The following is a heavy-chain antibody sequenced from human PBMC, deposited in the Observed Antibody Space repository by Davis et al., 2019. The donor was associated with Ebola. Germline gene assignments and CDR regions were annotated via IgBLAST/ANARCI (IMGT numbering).Heavy chain of an antibody. V-gene: IGHV1-46*01. CDR3: ATYTMTPLPFDY. D-gene: IGHD4-17*01. CDR1: GYSFSSYY. J-gene: IGHJ4*02. Sequence: ASVKVSCKASGYSFSSYYMHWVRQAPGQGLEWMGLIHPNDGTTKYPQKFQDRLTITRDTSTSTVYMELSGLRPDDTAMYYCATYTMTPLPFDYWGQGTLVTVSS. CDR2: IHPNDGTT.